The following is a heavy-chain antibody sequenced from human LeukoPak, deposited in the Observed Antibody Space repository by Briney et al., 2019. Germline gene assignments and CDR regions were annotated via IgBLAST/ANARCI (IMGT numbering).Heavy chain of an antibody. V-gene: IGHV3-21*06. CDR1: GFTFSSYS. D-gene: IGHD1-26*01. J-gene: IGHJ4*02. CDR2: ISSSSSYI. CDR3: ATGGVGATSPLFIDY. Sequence: GGSLRLSCAASGFTFSSYSMNWVRQAPGKGLEWVSFISSSSSYIYYADSLKGRFTISRDNAENSLFLQMTSLRADDTAVYYCATGGVGATSPLFIDYWGQGTLVTVSS.